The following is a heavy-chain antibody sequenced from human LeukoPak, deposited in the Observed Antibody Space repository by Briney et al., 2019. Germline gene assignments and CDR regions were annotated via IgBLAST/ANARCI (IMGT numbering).Heavy chain of an antibody. Sequence: GGPLSLSCAAYGCTFSMYAMHWVRQPPGKGLEYVSAISSDGGSTYYANSVKGRFALSRDSSKNSLYLQMGCLSAEDMAVYYCVNYGMDVWGEGTTVTVSS. J-gene: IGHJ6*01. CDR2: ISSDGGST. CDR3: VNYGMDV. V-gene: IGHV3-64*01. CDR1: GCTFSMYA.